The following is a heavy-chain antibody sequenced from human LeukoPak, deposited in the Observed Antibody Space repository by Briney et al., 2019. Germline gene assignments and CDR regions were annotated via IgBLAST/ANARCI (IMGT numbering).Heavy chain of an antibody. V-gene: IGHV3-21*01. CDR1: GFXFSSYS. D-gene: IGHD6-19*01. CDR2: ISSSSSYI. J-gene: IGHJ6*02. Sequence: GGSLRLSCGASGFXFSSYSMNWVRQAPGKGLEWLSSISSSSSYIYYADSVKGRFTISRDNAKNSLYLQMNSLRAEDTAVYYCARGSGWYYYYYGMDVWGQGTTVTVSS. CDR3: ARGSGWYYYYYGMDV.